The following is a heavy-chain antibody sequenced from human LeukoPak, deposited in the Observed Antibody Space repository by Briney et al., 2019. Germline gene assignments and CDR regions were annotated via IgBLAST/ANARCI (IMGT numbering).Heavy chain of an antibody. CDR2: IYYSGST. Sequence: SETLSLTCAVYGGSFSGYYWSWIRQPPGKGLEWIGYIYYSGSTNYNPSLKSRVTISVDTSKNQFSLKLSSVTAADTAVYYCARLTGDAGFDYWGQGTLVTVSS. CDR3: ARLTGDAGFDY. D-gene: IGHD7-27*01. J-gene: IGHJ4*02. V-gene: IGHV4-59*01. CDR1: GGSFSGYY.